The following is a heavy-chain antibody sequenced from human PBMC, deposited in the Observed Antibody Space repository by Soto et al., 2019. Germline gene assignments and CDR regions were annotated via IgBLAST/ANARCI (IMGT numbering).Heavy chain of an antibody. CDR3: TRTHMITFGGVIVLDYYGMDV. V-gene: IGHV3-73*02. J-gene: IGHJ6*02. CDR2: IRSKANSYAP. D-gene: IGHD3-16*02. CDR1: GFTFSGSA. Sequence: EVQLVESGGGLVQPGGSLKLSCAASGFTFSGSAMHWVRQASGKGLEWVGRIRSKANSYAPAYAASVKGRFTISRDDSKNTAYLQMNSLKTEDTAVYYCTRTHMITFGGVIVLDYYGMDVWGQGTTVTVSS.